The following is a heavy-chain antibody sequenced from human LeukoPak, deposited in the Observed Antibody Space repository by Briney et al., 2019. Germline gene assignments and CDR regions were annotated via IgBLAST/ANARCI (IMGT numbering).Heavy chain of an antibody. CDR3: ARSVEGDFYYYYMDV. J-gene: IGHJ6*03. Sequence: HRASVKVSCMASGGTFSSYAISWVRQAPGQGLEWMGGIIPMFGTAKYAQKFQGRVTITADESTSTAYMELSSLRSEDTAVYYCARSVEGDFYYYYMDVWGKGTTVTISS. D-gene: IGHD5/OR15-5a*01. CDR1: GGTFSSYA. V-gene: IGHV1-69*13. CDR2: IIPMFGTA.